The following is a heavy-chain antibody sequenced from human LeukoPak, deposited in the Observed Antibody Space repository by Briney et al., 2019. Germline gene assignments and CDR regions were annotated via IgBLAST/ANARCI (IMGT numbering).Heavy chain of an antibody. Sequence: GESLRLSCAASGFTFSNYGMSWVRQAPGKGLEWVAIIKQDGSETHYVDSVKGRFSISRDNAKNSLYLQMNSLRGEDTALYYCVRGSGWLLDSWGQGTLVTVPS. D-gene: IGHD6-19*01. CDR1: GFTFSNYG. CDR2: IKQDGSET. V-gene: IGHV3-7*04. J-gene: IGHJ5*01. CDR3: VRGSGWLLDS.